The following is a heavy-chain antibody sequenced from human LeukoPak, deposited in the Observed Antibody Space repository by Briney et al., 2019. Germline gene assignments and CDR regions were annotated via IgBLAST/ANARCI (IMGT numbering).Heavy chain of an antibody. J-gene: IGHJ4*02. CDR2: ITPVLGTA. Sequence: GASVKVSCKASGGTFSSYVINWVRQAPGPGLEWMGGITPVLGTANYAQRVQGRVTITADESTSTAYMELSSLKSDDTAVCYCARGGGYDSPFDFWGQGTLVIVSS. D-gene: IGHD5-12*01. CDR1: GGTFSSYV. V-gene: IGHV1-69*13. CDR3: ARGGGYDSPFDF.